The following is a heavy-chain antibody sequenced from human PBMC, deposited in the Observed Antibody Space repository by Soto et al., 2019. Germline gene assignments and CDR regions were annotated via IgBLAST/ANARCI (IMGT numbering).Heavy chain of an antibody. CDR2: INAGNGNT. CDR3: AMLWFRYAYAGMDV. CDR1: GYTFTSYT. D-gene: IGHD3-16*01. J-gene: IGHJ6*02. V-gene: IGHV1-3*01. Sequence: AXVKVSCKASGYTFTSYTMHWVRQAPGQRLEWMGWINAGNGNTKYSQKFQGRVTITRDTSASTAYMELSSLRSEDTAVYYCAMLWFRYAYAGMDVSGQGTTVTVSS.